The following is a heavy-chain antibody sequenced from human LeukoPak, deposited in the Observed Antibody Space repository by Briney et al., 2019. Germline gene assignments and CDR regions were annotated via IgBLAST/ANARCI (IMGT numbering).Heavy chain of an antibody. V-gene: IGHV1-2*06. Sequence: ASVKVSCKASRYTFIGYYMHWVRQAPGQGLEWMGRINPNSGGTNYAQKFQGRVTMTRDTSISTAYMELSRLRSDDTAVYYCARGDYRDFDYWGQGTLVTVSS. J-gene: IGHJ4*02. CDR3: ARGDYRDFDY. D-gene: IGHD4-11*01. CDR1: RYTFIGYY. CDR2: INPNSGGT.